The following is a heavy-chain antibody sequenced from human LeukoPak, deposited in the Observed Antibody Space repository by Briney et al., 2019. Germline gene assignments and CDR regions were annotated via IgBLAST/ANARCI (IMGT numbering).Heavy chain of an antibody. CDR2: IIPIFGTA. D-gene: IGHD1-26*01. Sequence: ASVKVSCKASGGTFSSYAISWVRQAPGQGLEWMGGIIPIFGTANYAQKFQGRVTITTDESTSTAYVELSSLRSEDTAVYYCARESNNVGGRGAWGQGTLVTVSS. V-gene: IGHV1-69*05. CDR1: GGTFSSYA. CDR3: ARESNNVGGRGA. J-gene: IGHJ5*02.